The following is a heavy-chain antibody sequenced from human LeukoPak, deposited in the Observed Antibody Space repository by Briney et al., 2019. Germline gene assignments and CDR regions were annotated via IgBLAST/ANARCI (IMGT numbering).Heavy chain of an antibody. V-gene: IGHV1-2*06. CDR2: INPNSGGT. CDR3: VVVMSFDY. J-gene: IGHJ4*02. Sequence: ASVKVSFKASAYSFTGYYMHWVRQAPGQGLEWMGRINPNSGGTNYAQKFQGRVTMTRDTSISTAYMELSRLRSDDTAVYYCVVVMSFDYRGQGTLVTVSS. CDR1: AYSFTGYY. D-gene: IGHD3-22*01.